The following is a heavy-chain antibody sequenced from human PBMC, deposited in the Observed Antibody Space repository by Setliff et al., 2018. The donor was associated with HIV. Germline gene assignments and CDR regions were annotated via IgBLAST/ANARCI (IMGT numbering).Heavy chain of an antibody. CDR2: IDHSGNT. J-gene: IGHJ4*02. V-gene: IGHV4-39*01. CDR1: GDSIGSNTFY. Sequence: SETLSLTCSVYGDSIGSNTFYWGWLRQPPGKEPEWIGSIDHSGNTYYYPSLKSRVTMSVATSKNQFSLRLSSVTATDTAVYYCARHRASSSGFPLDFWGQGILVTVSS. CDR3: ARHRASSSGFPLDF. D-gene: IGHD6-6*01.